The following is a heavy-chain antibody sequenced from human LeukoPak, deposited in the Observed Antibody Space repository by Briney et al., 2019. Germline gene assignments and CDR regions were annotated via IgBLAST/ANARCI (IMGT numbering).Heavy chain of an antibody. CDR3: ASIHQVRGSDTFDI. CDR2: INHSGSA. Sequence: KPSETLSLTCAVYGGSFSDYYWYWVRQPPGKGLEWIGEINHSGSANYNPSLKSRVTISVDTSKNQFSLKLSSVTAADTAVYYCASIHQVRGSDTFDIWGQGTMVTVSS. CDR1: GGSFSDYY. V-gene: IGHV4-34*01. D-gene: IGHD3-10*01. J-gene: IGHJ3*02.